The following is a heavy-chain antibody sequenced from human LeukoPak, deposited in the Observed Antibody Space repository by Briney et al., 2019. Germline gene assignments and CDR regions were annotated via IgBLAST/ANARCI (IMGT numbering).Heavy chain of an antibody. CDR1: GGTFSSYA. CDR2: IIPILGIA. CDR3: ARGGLGPVSGPDY. J-gene: IGHJ4*02. D-gene: IGHD1-14*01. V-gene: IGHV1-69*04. Sequence: SVKVSCKASGGTFSSYAISWVRQAPGQGLEWMGRIIPILGIANYAQKFQGRVTITADKSTSTAYMELSSLRSEDTAVYYCARGGLGPVSGPDYWGQGTLVTVSS.